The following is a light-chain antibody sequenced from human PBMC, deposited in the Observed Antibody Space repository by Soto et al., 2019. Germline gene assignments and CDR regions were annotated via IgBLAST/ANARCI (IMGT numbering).Light chain of an antibody. Sequence: QAVVTQSPSASASLGASVSLTCTLSSGHSSYAIAWLQQQPEKGPRYLMKVNSDGSHNKGDGIPDRFSGSSSGTERYLTISSLQSEDEADYYCQTWSTGIRVFGGGTKLTVL. CDR3: QTWSTGIRV. CDR2: VNSDGSH. V-gene: IGLV4-69*01. J-gene: IGLJ3*02. CDR1: SGHSSYA.